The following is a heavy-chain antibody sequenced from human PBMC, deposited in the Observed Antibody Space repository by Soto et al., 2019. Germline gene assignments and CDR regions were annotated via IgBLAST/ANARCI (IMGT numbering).Heavy chain of an antibody. V-gene: IGHV4-30-4*01. J-gene: IGHJ5*01. D-gene: IGHD2-15*01. CDR1: GDSISTVDYF. CDR3: ARGRYCLTGRCFPNWFDS. CDR2: IYKSATT. Sequence: QVQLLESGPGLVKPSQTLSLTCSVSGDSISTVDYFWAWIRQPPGQALEYIGYIYKSATTYYNPSFESRVAISLDTSKSQFSPNVTSVTAADTAVYFCARGRYCLTGRCFPNWFDSWGQGTLVTVSS.